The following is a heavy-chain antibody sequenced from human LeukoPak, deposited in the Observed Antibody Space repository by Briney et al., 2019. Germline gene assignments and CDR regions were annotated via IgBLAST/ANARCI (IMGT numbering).Heavy chain of an antibody. CDR2: IYTSGSS. CDR3: ARAAYGDYRYYYFYLDV. CDR1: GGSITSHY. V-gene: IGHV4-4*07. Sequence: SEPLSLTCTVSGGSITSHYWSCSLQPSLKVLMCIGRIYTSGSSNYNPSLKSRVTMSVDTSKNQFSLRLTSVTAADTAVYYCARAAYGDYRYYYFYLDVWGKGTTVTASS. J-gene: IGHJ6*03. D-gene: IGHD4-17*01.